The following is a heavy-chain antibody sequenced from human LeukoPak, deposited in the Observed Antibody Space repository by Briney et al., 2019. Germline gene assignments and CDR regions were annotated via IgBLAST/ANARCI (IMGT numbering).Heavy chain of an antibody. CDR3: ARRNYYGSGGMDV. CDR1: GGSISSGDFY. V-gene: IGHV4-30-4*08. J-gene: IGHJ6*02. CDR2: IYYSGST. Sequence: SETLSLTCTVSGGSISSGDFYWSWIRQPPGKGLEWIGYIYYSGSTYSNPSLKSRLTISRDTSKNQFSLKLSSVTAADTAVYYCARRNYYGSGGMDVWGQGTTVTVSS. D-gene: IGHD3-10*01.